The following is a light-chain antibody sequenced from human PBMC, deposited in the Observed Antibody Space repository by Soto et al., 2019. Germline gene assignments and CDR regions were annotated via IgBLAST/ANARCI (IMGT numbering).Light chain of an antibody. CDR2: GAS. CDR3: QQYNNSPRT. Sequence: EIVMTQSPATLSVSPGERATLSCRASQSVSSNLAWYQQKPGQAPRLLIYGASTRATGIPATFSGSGSGTDFTLTISSLQSEDFAFYYCQQYNNSPRTFGQGTKVQIK. V-gene: IGKV3-15*01. J-gene: IGKJ1*01. CDR1: QSVSSN.